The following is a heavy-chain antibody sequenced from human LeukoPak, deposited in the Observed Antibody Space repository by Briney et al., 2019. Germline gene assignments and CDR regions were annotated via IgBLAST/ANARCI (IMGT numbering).Heavy chain of an antibody. V-gene: IGHV3-23*01. CDR2: ISGGGSTT. Sequence: GGSLRLSCAASGFTFSDYAMSWVRQAPGKGLEWVSAISGGGSTTYYSDSVKGRFPISRDNSKNTLYLQMNSLRAEDTAVYYCATKHTVLHDYWGQGTLVTVSS. J-gene: IGHJ4*02. D-gene: IGHD4-17*01. CDR3: ATKHTVLHDY. CDR1: GFTFSDYA.